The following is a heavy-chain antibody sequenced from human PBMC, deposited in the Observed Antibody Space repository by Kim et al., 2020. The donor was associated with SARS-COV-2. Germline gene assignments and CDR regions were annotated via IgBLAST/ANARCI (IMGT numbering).Heavy chain of an antibody. CDR1: GGSISSSSYY. Sequence: SETLSLTCTVSGGSISSSSYYWGWIRQPPGKGLEWIGSIYYSGSTYYNPSLKSRFTISVDTSKNQFSLKLSSVTAADTAVYYCARSCDQYYYYYGMDVWGQGTTVTVSS. D-gene: IGHD2-21*02. V-gene: IGHV4-39*01. CDR3: ARSCDQYYYYYGMDV. CDR2: IYYSGST. J-gene: IGHJ6*02.